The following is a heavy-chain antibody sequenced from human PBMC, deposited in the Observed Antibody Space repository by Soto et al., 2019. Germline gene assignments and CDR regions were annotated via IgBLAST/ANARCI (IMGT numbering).Heavy chain of an antibody. Sequence: ASVKVSCKASGGTFSSYAISWVRQAPGQGLEWMGGIIPIFGTANYAQKFQGRVTITADESTSTAYMELSSLRSEDTAVYYCARAVVNYYDSSTPPRAYYFDYWGQGTLVTVSS. CDR3: ARAVVNYYDSSTPPRAYYFDY. D-gene: IGHD3-22*01. CDR2: IIPIFGTA. CDR1: GGTFSSYA. J-gene: IGHJ4*02. V-gene: IGHV1-69*13.